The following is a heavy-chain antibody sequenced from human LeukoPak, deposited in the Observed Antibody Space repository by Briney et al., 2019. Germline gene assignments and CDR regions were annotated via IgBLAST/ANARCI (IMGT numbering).Heavy chain of an antibody. D-gene: IGHD3-10*01. CDR1: GFTFDDYA. Sequence: PGGSLRLSCAASGFTFDDYAMHWVRQAPGKGLEWVSLISGDGGSTYYGDSVKGRFTISRDNSKNSLYLQMNSLRTEDTALYYCAKDLFKRYYYGSGTNAFDIWGQGTMVTVSS. CDR3: AKDLFKRYYYGSGTNAFDI. V-gene: IGHV3-43*02. J-gene: IGHJ3*02. CDR2: ISGDGGST.